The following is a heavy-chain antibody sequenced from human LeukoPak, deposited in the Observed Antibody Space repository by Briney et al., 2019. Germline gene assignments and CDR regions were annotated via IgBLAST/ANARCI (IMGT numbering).Heavy chain of an antibody. CDR3: ARGQQLADYYYGMDV. CDR1: GYTFTGYY. J-gene: IGHJ6*04. V-gene: IGHV1-2*04. Sequence: ASVKVSCKASGYTFTGYYMHWVRQAPGQGLEWMGWFNPNSGGTNYAQKFQGWVTMTRDTSISTAYMELSRLRSDDTAVYYCARGQQLADYYYGMDVWGKGTTVTVSS. CDR2: FNPNSGGT. D-gene: IGHD6-13*01.